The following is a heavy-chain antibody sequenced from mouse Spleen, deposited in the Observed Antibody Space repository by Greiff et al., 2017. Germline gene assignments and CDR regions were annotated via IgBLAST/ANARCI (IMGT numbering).Heavy chain of an antibody. Sequence: QVQLQQPGAELVMPGASVKISCKASGYAFSSSWMNWVKQRPGKGLEWIGRIYPGDGDTNYNGKFKGKATLTADKSSSTAYMQLSSLTSEDSAVYFCARRGGSKYYYAMDYWGQGTSVTVSS. CDR1: GYAFSSSW. CDR3: ARRGGSKYYYAMDY. J-gene: IGHJ4*01. CDR2: IYPGDGDT. V-gene: IGHV1-82*01. D-gene: IGHD1-1*01.